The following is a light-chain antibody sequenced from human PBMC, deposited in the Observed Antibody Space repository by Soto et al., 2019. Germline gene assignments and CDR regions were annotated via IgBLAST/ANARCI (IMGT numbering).Light chain of an antibody. CDR2: DVS. CDR1: SSDVGGYNY. J-gene: IGLJ1*01. CDR3: CSYAGSYTFGGYV. Sequence: QSVLTQPRSVSGSPGQSVTISCTGTSSDVGGYNYVSWYQQHPGKAPKLMIYDVSKRPSGVPDRFSGSKSGNTASLTISGFHAEDEADYYCCSYAGSYTFGGYVFGTGTKVTVL. V-gene: IGLV2-11*01.